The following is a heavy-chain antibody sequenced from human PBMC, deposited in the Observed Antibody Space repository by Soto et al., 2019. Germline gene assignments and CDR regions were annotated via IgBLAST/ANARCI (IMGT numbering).Heavy chain of an antibody. D-gene: IGHD6-13*01. J-gene: IGHJ6*03. CDR3: ARDPSWGAAAYYMDV. Sequence: GGSLRLSCAASGFTFSSYSMNWVRQAPGKGLEWVSYISSSSSTIYYADSVKGRFTISRDNAKNSLYLQMNSLRAEDTAVYYCARDPSWGAAAYYMDVWGKGTTVTVSS. CDR1: GFTFSSYS. CDR2: ISSSSSTI. V-gene: IGHV3-48*01.